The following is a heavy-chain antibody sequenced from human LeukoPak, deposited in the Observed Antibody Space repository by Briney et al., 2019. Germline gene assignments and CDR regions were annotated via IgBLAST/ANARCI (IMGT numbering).Heavy chain of an antibody. CDR1: GFTFSSST. V-gene: IGHV3-21*06. CDR3: ASDKTAQLDNYYYYMDV. D-gene: IGHD6-13*01. J-gene: IGHJ6*03. CDR2: VSGGSIYI. Sequence: PGGSLRLSCAASGFTFSSSTMNWVRQAPGKGLEWVSSVSGGSIYIYYADSVKGRFTISRDNGKNSLYLQMNSLRAEDTAVYYCASDKTAQLDNYYYYMDVWGKGTTVTVSS.